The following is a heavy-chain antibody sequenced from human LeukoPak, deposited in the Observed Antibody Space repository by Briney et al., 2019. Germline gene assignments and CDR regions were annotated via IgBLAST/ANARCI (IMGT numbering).Heavy chain of an antibody. V-gene: IGHV3-30-3*01. D-gene: IGHD6-13*01. CDR1: GFIFSNYT. J-gene: IGHJ4*02. Sequence: GGSLRLSCAASGFIFSNYTMHWVRQAPGKGLEWVAVISYDGSNKYYGDSVKGRFTISRDNSKNTLYLQMDSLRAEDTAVCYCARPRGSRWSIPFDNWGQGTLVTVSS. CDR3: ARPRGSRWSIPFDN. CDR2: ISYDGSNK.